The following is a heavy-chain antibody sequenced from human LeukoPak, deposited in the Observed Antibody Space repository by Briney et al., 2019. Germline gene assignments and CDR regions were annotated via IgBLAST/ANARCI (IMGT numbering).Heavy chain of an antibody. CDR1: GGSFSGYY. V-gene: IGHV4-34*01. CDR3: ARRLRWRLGDWFDP. CDR2: INHSGST. J-gene: IGHJ5*02. Sequence: SETLSLTCAVYGGSFSGYYWSWIRQPPGKGLEWIGEINHSGSTNYNPSLKSRVTISVDTSKNQFSLKLSSVTAADTAVYYCARRLRWRLGDWFDPWGQGTLVTVSS. D-gene: IGHD4-23*01.